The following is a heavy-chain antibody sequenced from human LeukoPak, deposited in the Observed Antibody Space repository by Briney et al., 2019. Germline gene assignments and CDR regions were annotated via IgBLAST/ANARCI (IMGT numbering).Heavy chain of an antibody. J-gene: IGHJ5*02. CDR2: VYHSGTT. Sequence: SETLSLTCAVSGHSVSSGYYWGWIRQPPGKGLEWIGNVYHSGTTYYNPPLKSRVTISIDTSKNQFSLKLSSVTAADTAVYYCGTTSTSPFDPWGQGTLVTVSS. CDR3: GTTSTSPFDP. V-gene: IGHV4-38-2*01. CDR1: GHSVSSGYY. D-gene: IGHD2/OR15-2a*01.